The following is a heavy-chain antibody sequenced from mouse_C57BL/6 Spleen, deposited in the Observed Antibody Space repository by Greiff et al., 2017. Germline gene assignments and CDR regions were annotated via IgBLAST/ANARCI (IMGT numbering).Heavy chain of an antibody. V-gene: IGHV5-4*01. D-gene: IGHD3-2*02. J-gene: IGHJ4*01. CDR2: ISDGGSYT. Sequence: EVQLVESGGGLVKPGGSLKLSCAASGFTFSSYAMSWVRQTPEKRLEWVATISDGGSYTYYPDNVKGRFTISRDNAKNNLYLQMSHLKSEETAMYYCARDERLRRAMDYWGQGTSVTVSS. CDR3: ARDERLRRAMDY. CDR1: GFTFSSYA.